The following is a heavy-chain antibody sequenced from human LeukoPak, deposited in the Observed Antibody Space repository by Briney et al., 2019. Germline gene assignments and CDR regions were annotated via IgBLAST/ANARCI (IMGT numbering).Heavy chain of an antibody. J-gene: IGHJ4*02. CDR3: ARGVVPGDPSNY. CDR1: GGSISSYY. Sequence: PSETLSLTCTVSGGSISSYYWSWIRQPPGKGLEWIGYIYSSGSTNYNPSLKSRVTISVDTSKNQFSLKLSSVTAADTAVYYCARGVVPGDPSNYWGQGTLVTVSS. V-gene: IGHV4-59*01. D-gene: IGHD2-2*01. CDR2: IYSSGST.